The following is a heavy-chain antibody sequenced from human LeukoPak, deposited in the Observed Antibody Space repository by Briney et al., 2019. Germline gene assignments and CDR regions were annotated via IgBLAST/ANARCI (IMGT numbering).Heavy chain of an antibody. J-gene: IGHJ6*03. D-gene: IGHD3-3*01. CDR2: ISAYNGNT. Sequence: ASVKVSCKASGYTFTSYAMHWVRQAPGQRLEWMGWISAYNGNTNYAQKLQGRVTMTTDTSTSTAYMELRSLRSDDTAVYYCARVGHYDFWSGYYNYYYMDVWGKGTTVTVSS. CDR3: ARVGHYDFWSGYYNYYYMDV. V-gene: IGHV1-18*01. CDR1: GYTFTSYA.